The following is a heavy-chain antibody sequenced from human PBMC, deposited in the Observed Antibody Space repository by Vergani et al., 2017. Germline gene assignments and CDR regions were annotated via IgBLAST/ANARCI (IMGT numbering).Heavy chain of an antibody. D-gene: IGHD2-2*01. J-gene: IGHJ6*02. V-gene: IGHV3-30*02. Sequence: QVQLVESGGGVVQPGGSLRLSCAASGFSFSTYGMHWVRQAPGRGLEWVAFLRYDGSNEYYGDAVKGRFIISRDNSKNMLSLEMHSLRPEDTAVYYCANSYCSSLSCYAFYGMEVGGQGPTVTVSS. CDR2: LRYDGSNE. CDR3: ANSYCSSLSCYAFYGMEV. CDR1: GFSFSTYG.